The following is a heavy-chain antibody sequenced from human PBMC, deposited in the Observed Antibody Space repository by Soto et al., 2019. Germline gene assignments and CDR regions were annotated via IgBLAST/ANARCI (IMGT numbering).Heavy chain of an antibody. CDR3: ARGNRERSLIWLRELGSGCFDT. J-gene: IGHJ5*02. V-gene: IGHV1-69*06. D-gene: IGHD3-10*01. Sequence: ASVKVSCKASGGTFSSYAISWVRQAPGQGLEWMGGIIPIFGTANYAQKFQGRVTITADKSTSTAYMELSSLRSEDTAVYYCARGNRERSLIWLRELGSGCFDTWGQGTLVTVSS. CDR2: IIPIFGTA. CDR1: GGTFSSYA.